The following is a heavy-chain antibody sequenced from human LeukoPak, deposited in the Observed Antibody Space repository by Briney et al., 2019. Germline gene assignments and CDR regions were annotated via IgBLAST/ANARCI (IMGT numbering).Heavy chain of an antibody. J-gene: IGHJ4*02. CDR2: ISYGGSNK. Sequence: PGGSLRLSCAASGFTFSSYAMHWVRQAPGKGLEWVAVISYGGSNKYYADSVKGRFTISRDNSKNTLYLQMNSLRAEDTAVYYCARAITGPLYYYFDYWGQGTLVTVSS. CDR3: ARAITGPLYYYFDY. D-gene: IGHD1-20*01. CDR1: GFTFSSYA. V-gene: IGHV3-30-3*01.